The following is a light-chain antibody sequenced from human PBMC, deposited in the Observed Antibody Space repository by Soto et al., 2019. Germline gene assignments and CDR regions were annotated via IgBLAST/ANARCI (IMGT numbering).Light chain of an antibody. J-gene: IGLJ3*02. CDR2: EGS. Sequence: QSVLTQPASVSGSPGQSISISCTGSSSDVGGNNLVSWYQQHPGKAPRLLIYEGSQRPSGISGRFSGSKSGNAASLTISGLQAEDEAAYYCCSDAGTWLFGGGTELTVL. CDR1: SSDVGGNNL. CDR3: CSDAGTWL. V-gene: IGLV2-23*01.